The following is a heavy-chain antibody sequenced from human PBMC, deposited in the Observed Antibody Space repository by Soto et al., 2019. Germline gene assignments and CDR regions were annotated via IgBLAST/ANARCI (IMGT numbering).Heavy chain of an antibody. CDR2: ISGSGGGT. V-gene: IGHV3-23*01. CDR1: GFTFSTFA. D-gene: IGHD3-3*01. CDR3: AKDSTYYDFWSAYSY. Sequence: EVQLLESGGGLVQPGGSLRLSCPASGFTFSTFAMSWVRQAPGKGLEWVSAISGSGGGTYYADSVKGRFTISRDNSKNTLYLQMNSLRAEDTAVYYCAKDSTYYDFWSAYSYWGQGTLVTVSS. J-gene: IGHJ4*02.